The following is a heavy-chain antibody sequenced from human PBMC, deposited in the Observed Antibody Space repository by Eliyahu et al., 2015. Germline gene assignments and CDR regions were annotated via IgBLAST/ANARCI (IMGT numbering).Heavy chain of an antibody. V-gene: IGHV4-31*02. CDR3: ARGSGGVLDY. D-gene: IGHD2-8*02. CDR1: SGGYY. CDR2: IYYSGST. Sequence: SGGYYWSWIRQHPGKGLEWIGYIYYSGSTYYNPSLKSRVTISVDTSKNQFSLKLSSVTAADTAVYYCARGSGGVLDYWGQGTLVTVSS. J-gene: IGHJ4*02.